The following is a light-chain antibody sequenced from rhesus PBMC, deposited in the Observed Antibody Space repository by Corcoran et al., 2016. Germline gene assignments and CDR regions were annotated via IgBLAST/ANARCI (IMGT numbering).Light chain of an antibody. CDR1: QGITND. J-gene: IGKJ1*01. Sequence: DIQMTQSPSSLSASVGDRVTITCRASQGITNDLAWYQQKPGEIPKLLIYEASSLQSGIPSWFSGSGSGTEFTLTVISLQPEDFATYYCQHYYSTPWTFGQGTKVEIK. CDR3: QHYYSTPWT. V-gene: IGKV1-25*01. CDR2: EAS.